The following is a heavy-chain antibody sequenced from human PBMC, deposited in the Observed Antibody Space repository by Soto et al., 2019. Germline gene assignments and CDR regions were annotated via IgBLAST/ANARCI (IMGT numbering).Heavy chain of an antibody. V-gene: IGHV3-11*01. D-gene: IGHD1-7*01. CDR2: ISSSGSTI. CDR3: ARGSGTTSGSLYYYGMEV. CDR1: GFTFSAYY. Sequence: QVQLVESGGGLVKPGGSLRLSCAASGFTFSAYYMSWIRQAPGKGLEWVSYISSSGSTIYYADSVKGRFTISRDNAKNSLYLHMNRLRAEATAVYYCARGSGTTSGSLYYYGMEVWCQGTTVTVAS. J-gene: IGHJ6*02.